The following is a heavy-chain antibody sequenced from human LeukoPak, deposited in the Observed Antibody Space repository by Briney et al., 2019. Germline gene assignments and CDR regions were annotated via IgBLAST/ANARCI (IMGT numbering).Heavy chain of an antibody. V-gene: IGHV3-7*01. CDR3: SRERAGLGSIHAFDN. D-gene: IGHD6-6*01. Sequence: PGGSLRLACAASGLTFSSYWMSWVRQAPGKGLEWVANIEQDGSEKYYVDSVKGRFTISRDNAKNSLYLQMNSLRAEDTAVYYCSRERAGLGSIHAFDNWGQGTMVTVSS. CDR1: GLTFSSYW. J-gene: IGHJ3*02. CDR2: IEQDGSEK.